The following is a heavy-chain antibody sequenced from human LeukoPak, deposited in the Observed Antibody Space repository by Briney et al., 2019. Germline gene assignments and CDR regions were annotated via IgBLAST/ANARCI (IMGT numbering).Heavy chain of an antibody. V-gene: IGHV3-11*06. Sequence: PGGSLRLSCAASGFTFSDYYMSWIRQAPGRGLEWVSYISSSSSYTNYADSVKGRFTISRDNAKNSLYLQMNSLRAEDTAVYYCASDRASGSYDLDYWGQGTLVTVSS. CDR3: ASDRASGSYDLDY. CDR1: GFTFSDYY. CDR2: ISSSSSYT. J-gene: IGHJ4*02. D-gene: IGHD1-26*01.